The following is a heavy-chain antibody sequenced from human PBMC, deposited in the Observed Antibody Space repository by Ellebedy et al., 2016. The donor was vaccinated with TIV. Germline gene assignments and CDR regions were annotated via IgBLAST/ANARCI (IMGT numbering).Heavy chain of an antibody. CDR1: GYTFINYW. CDR3: ARVGEVAATPCSY. Sequence: GESLKISCTGSGYTFINYWIGWVRQMPGNGLEWMGNIYPGDSDTRYSPSFQGQVTISADKSISTAYLQWSRLKASDTAMYYCARVGEVAATPCSYWGQGTLVTVSS. J-gene: IGHJ4*02. D-gene: IGHD2-15*01. V-gene: IGHV5-51*01. CDR2: IYPGDSDT.